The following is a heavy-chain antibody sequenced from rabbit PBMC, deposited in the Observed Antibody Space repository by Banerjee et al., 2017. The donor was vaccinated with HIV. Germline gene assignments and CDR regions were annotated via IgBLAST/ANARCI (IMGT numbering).Heavy chain of an antibody. CDR2: ISTGSGST. J-gene: IGHJ4*01. CDR3: ARTNPGSYWYYFNS. Sequence: QEQLEESGGDLVKPEGSLTLTCKASGFDFSSNAMCWVRQAPGKGLEWIGCISTGSGSTYYASWAKGRFTISKTSSTTVTLQMTSLTAADTATYFCARTNPGSYWYYFNSWGQGTLVTVS. CDR1: GFDFSSNA. D-gene: IGHD5-1*01. V-gene: IGHV1S45*01.